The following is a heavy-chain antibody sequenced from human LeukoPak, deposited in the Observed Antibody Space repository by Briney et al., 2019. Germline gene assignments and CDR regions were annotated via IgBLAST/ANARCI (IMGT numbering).Heavy chain of an antibody. J-gene: IGHJ3*02. Sequence: PSQTLSLTCTVSGGSISSGDYYWSWIRQPPGKGLEWIGYIYYSGSTYYNPSLKSRVTISVDTSKNQFSLKLSSVTAADTAVYYCARSPDPLAAFGIWGQGTMVTVSS. CDR2: IYYSGST. CDR1: GGSISSGDYY. CDR3: ARSPDPLAAFGI. V-gene: IGHV4-30-4*01.